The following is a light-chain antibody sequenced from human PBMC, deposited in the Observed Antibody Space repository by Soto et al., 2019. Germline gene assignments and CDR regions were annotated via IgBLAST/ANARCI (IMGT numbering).Light chain of an antibody. V-gene: IGKV3-20*01. CDR2: GVS. J-gene: IGKJ5*01. CDR3: QQYANSPIT. CDR1: QPVSSNF. Sequence: ELVLTQSPGTLSLSPGESAALSCRASQPVSSNFLAWYQQKPGQAPRLLIYGVSSRASGIPDRFFGSGSGTDFTLTINRLEPEDFAMYYCQQYANSPITFGQGTRLEIK.